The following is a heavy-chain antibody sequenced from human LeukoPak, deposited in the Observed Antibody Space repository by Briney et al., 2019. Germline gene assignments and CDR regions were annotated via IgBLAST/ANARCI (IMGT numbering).Heavy chain of an antibody. CDR1: GFTFSSYG. D-gene: IGHD6-19*01. V-gene: IGHV3-30*03. J-gene: IGHJ5*02. Sequence: GRSLRLSCAASGFTFSSYGMHWVRQAPGKGLEWVAVISYDGSNKYYADSVRGRFTISRDNSKNTLYLQMNSLRDEDTAVYYCARDSSGWYDHWGQGTLVTVSS. CDR2: ISYDGSNK. CDR3: ARDSSGWYDH.